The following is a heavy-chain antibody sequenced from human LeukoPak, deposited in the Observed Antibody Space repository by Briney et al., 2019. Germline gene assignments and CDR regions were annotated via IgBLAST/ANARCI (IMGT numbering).Heavy chain of an antibody. Sequence: TGGAPRLPCPAPGCTFSSYWMSWVRQAPGKGPGLVANIKPEGREKYRVGPVEGRFTIYRDNAKNSLYLQMNSLRAEDTAVYYCARGDFDDYGDSVDAFEFWGQGTMVTVSA. J-gene: IGHJ3*01. D-gene: IGHD4-17*01. CDR3: ARGDFDDYGDSVDAFEF. CDR1: GCTFSSYW. V-gene: IGHV3-7*01. CDR2: IKPEGREK.